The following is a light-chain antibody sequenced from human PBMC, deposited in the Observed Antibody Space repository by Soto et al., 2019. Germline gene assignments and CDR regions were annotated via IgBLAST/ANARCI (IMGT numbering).Light chain of an antibody. J-gene: IGKJ4*01. Sequence: EIVLTQSPGTLSLSPGEKATLSCRASQTVSSNYLAWYQQKPGQAPRLLIYGASSRATGIPDRFSGSGSGTDFTLTISRLEPEDFAVFYCQQYGNSLTFGGGTKVEI. CDR1: QTVSSNY. V-gene: IGKV3-20*01. CDR2: GAS. CDR3: QQYGNSLT.